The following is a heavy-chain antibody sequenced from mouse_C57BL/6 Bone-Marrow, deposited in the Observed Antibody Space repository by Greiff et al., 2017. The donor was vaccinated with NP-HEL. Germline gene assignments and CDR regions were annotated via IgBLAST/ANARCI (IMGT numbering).Heavy chain of an antibody. CDR3: ALNFAY. Sequence: VQLQQSGAELMKPGASVKLSCKATGYTFTGYWIEWVKQRPGHGLEWIGEILPGSGSTNYNAKFKGKATFTADTSSNTAYMQLSSLTTEDSAIYYCALNFAYWGQGTLVTVSA. D-gene: IGHD1-3*01. V-gene: IGHV1-9*01. J-gene: IGHJ3*01. CDR2: ILPGSGST. CDR1: GYTFTGYW.